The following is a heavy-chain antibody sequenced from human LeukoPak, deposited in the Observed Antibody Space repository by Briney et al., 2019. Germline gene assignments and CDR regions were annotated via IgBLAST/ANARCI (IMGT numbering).Heavy chain of an antibody. J-gene: IGHJ6*02. V-gene: IGHV4-59*08. CDR3: ARHMVRGVEYYGMDV. Sequence: SETLSLTCTVSGGSISSYYWSWIRQPPGKGLEWIGYIYYSGSTNYNPSLTSRVTISVDTSKNQFSLKLSSVTAADTAVYYCARHMVRGVEYYGMDVWGQGTTVTVSS. CDR1: GGSISSYY. CDR2: IYYSGST. D-gene: IGHD3-10*01.